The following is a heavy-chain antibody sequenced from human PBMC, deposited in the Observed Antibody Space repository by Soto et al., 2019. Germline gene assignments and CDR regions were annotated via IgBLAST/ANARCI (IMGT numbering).Heavy chain of an antibody. Sequence: KTSETLSLTCTVSGVVLGSDAYYWSWIRQHPGKGLEWIGYIAYSGDTYYNPSLKSRVTMSVDTSKNQFSLKLTSMTAADTAMYYCARMRAAGTFDYWGQGTLVTVSS. CDR1: GVVLGSDAYY. D-gene: IGHD6-13*01. J-gene: IGHJ4*02. V-gene: IGHV4-31*03. CDR3: ARMRAAGTFDY. CDR2: IAYSGDT.